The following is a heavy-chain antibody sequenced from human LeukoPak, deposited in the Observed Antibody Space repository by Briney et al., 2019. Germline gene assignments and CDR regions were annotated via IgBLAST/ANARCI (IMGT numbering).Heavy chain of an antibody. CDR2: ISPSGGST. D-gene: IGHD2-2*03. Sequence: GSVKVSCKAFGYTFTSNYMHWVRQAPGQGPEWMGVISPSGGSTTYAQKFQGRVTLTRDMSTSTDYLELSRLRSDDTSVCYCARHMDSAERFHYWGQGTLVTVSS. CDR3: ARHMDSAERFHY. CDR1: GYTFTSNY. J-gene: IGHJ4*02. V-gene: IGHV1-46*01.